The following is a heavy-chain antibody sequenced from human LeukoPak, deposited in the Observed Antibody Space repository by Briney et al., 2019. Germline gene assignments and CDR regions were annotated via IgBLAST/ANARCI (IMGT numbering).Heavy chain of an antibody. D-gene: IGHD6-19*01. V-gene: IGHV3-15*01. CDR2: IKSKTEGGTT. J-gene: IGHJ4*02. CDR3: AKYNIGWNFGS. Sequence: PGGPLRLSCTASGLTLSTAWMSWVRQAPGKGLEWVGRIKSKTEGGTTDYAAPVKGRFTISIDDSKNTLYLQMNSLTTGDTAVYYCAKYNIGWNFGSWGQGTLVTVSS. CDR1: GLTLSTAW.